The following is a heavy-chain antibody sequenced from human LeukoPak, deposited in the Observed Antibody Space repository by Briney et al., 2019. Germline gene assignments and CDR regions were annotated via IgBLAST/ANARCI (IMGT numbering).Heavy chain of an antibody. CDR2: ISGSGGST. D-gene: IGHD3-16*01. Sequence: GGSLRLSCAGSAFTFSNYAMSWVRQGPGKGLEWVSTISGSGGSTYYADSVKGRFTISRDNSKNTLYLQMNSLRADDTAVYYCAKDFDGGSVILLDYWGQGTLVTVSS. CDR3: AKDFDGGSVILLDY. J-gene: IGHJ4*02. V-gene: IGHV3-23*01. CDR1: AFTFSNYA.